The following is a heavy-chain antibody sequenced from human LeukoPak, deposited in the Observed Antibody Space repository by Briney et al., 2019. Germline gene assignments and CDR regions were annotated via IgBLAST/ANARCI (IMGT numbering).Heavy chain of an antibody. CDR1: GGSISSYY. V-gene: IGHV4-59*08. D-gene: IGHD3-3*01. CDR2: IYYSGST. CDR3: ARLEGSTIFGVVHYMDV. J-gene: IGHJ6*03. Sequence: PSETLSLTCTVSGGSISSYYWSWIRQPPGKGLEWIGYIYYSGSTNYNPSLKSRVTISVDTSKNQFSLKLSSATAADTAVYYCARLEGSTIFGVVHYMDVWGKGTTVTVSS.